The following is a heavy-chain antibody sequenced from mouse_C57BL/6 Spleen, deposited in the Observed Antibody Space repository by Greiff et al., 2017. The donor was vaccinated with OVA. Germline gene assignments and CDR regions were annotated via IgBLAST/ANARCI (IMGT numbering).Heavy chain of an antibody. CDR1: GYSITSGYD. CDR2: ISYSGST. Sequence: DVQLQESGPGMVKPSQSLSLTCTVTGYSITSGYDWHWIRHFPGNKLEWMGYISYSGSTNYNPSLKSRISITHDTSKNHFFLKLNSVTTEDTATYYCARGNWDEGAWFAYWGQGTLVTVSA. D-gene: IGHD4-1*01. J-gene: IGHJ3*01. V-gene: IGHV3-1*01. CDR3: ARGNWDEGAWFAY.